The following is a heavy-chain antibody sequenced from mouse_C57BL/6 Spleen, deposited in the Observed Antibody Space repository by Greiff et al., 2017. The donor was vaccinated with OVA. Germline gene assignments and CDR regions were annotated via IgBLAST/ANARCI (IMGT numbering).Heavy chain of an antibody. J-gene: IGHJ2*01. CDR2: IDPSDSYT. V-gene: IGHV1-50*01. CDR1: GYTFTSYW. CDR3: ARAPFDY. Sequence: QVQLQQPGAELVKPGASVKLSCKASGYTFTSYWMQWVKQRPGQGLEWIGEIDPSDSYTNYNQKFKGKATLTVDTSSSTAYMQLSSLTSEDSAVYYCARAPFDYWGQGTTLTVSS.